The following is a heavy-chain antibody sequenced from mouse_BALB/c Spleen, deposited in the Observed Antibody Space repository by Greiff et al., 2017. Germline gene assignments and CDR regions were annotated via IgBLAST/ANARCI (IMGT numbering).Heavy chain of an antibody. CDR2: ISSGGSYT. CDR3: ARVMTTPYYAMDY. D-gene: IGHD1-1*01. J-gene: IGHJ4*01. V-gene: IGHV5-9-4*01. CDR1: GFTFSSYA. Sequence: EVQLVESGGGLVTPGGSLTLSCAASGFTFSSYAMSWVRQSPGKRLEWVAEISSGGSYTYYPATVTGRFTISSDNAKNTLFLEMSSLRSEDTARYYCARVMTTPYYAMDYWGQGTSVTVSS.